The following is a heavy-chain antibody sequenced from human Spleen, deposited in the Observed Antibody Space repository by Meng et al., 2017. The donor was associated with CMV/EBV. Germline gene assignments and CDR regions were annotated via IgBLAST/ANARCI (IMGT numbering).Heavy chain of an antibody. D-gene: IGHD6-19*01. CDR2: INQSGST. J-gene: IGHJ3*02. V-gene: IGHV4-34*01. Sequence: SETLSLTCAVYGGSFSGYYWSWIRQPPGKGQEWIGEINQSGSTNYNPSLKSRVTISVDTSKNQFSLKLSSVTAADTAVYYCARWAYSSGWYEGYAFDMWGQGTMVTVSS. CDR3: ARWAYSSGWYEGYAFDM. CDR1: GGSFSGYY.